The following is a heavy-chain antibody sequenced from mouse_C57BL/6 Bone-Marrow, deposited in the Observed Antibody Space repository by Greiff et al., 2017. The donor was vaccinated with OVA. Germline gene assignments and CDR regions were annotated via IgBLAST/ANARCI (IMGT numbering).Heavy chain of an antibody. CDR3: ARLFITTVVEYFDC. D-gene: IGHD1-1*01. J-gene: IGHJ2*01. CDR1: GYTFTSYG. V-gene: IGHV1-81*01. Sequence: QVHVKQSGAELARPGASVKLSCKASGYTFTSYGISWVKPRTGQGLEWIGEIFPRRGNPYYNEKFKGKATLTADKSSSTAYMALRSLTSDDSAVYFGARLFITTVVEYFDCWGQGTTLTVSS. CDR2: IFPRRGNP.